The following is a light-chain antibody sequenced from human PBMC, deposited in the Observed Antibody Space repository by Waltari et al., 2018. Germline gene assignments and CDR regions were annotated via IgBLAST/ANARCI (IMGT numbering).Light chain of an antibody. CDR3: CSYAGSSIFYV. CDR2: EGN. J-gene: IGLJ1*01. Sequence: QSALTQPASVSGSPGQSITISCTGTSSDVGRYNLVSWYQEHPGKAPKLMIYEGNKRPSGVSDRFSGSKSGNTASLTISGLQAEDEADYYCCSYAGSSIFYVFGTGTKVTVL. V-gene: IGLV2-23*01. CDR1: SSDVGRYNL.